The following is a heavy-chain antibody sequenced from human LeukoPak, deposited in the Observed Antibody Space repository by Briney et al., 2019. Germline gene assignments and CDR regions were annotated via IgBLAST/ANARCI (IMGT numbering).Heavy chain of an antibody. V-gene: IGHV3-23*01. Sequence: GGSLRLSCAASGFTFSCYAMTWVRQAPGKGVEWVSVVSGSGTYYADSVKGRFTISRDNSKNTLYLQMDSLRVEDTALYYCAKDRVGGYRVFDDWGQGTLVTVSS. CDR3: AKDRVGGYRVFDD. D-gene: IGHD5-12*01. CDR1: GFTFSCYA. CDR2: VSGSGT. J-gene: IGHJ4*02.